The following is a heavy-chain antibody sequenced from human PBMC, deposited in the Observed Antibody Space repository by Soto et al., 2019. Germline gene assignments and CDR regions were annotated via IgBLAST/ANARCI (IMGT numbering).Heavy chain of an antibody. Sequence: GGSLRLSCAASGFTFSSYWMHWVRQAPGKGLVWVSRINSDGSSTSYADSVKGRFTISRDNAKNTLYLQMNSLRAEDTALFYCARRVVAHYYYYYVMDVWGQGTTVTVSS. J-gene: IGHJ6*02. CDR1: GFTFSSYW. CDR3: ARRVVAHYYYYYVMDV. CDR2: INSDGSST. V-gene: IGHV3-74*01. D-gene: IGHD3-3*01.